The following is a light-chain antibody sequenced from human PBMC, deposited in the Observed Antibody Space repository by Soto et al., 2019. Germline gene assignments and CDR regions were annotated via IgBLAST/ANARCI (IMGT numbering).Light chain of an antibody. CDR1: QGISSY. CDR2: AAS. CDR3: QQLNSYPRT. V-gene: IGKV1-9*01. Sequence: IQLTQSPSSLSASVGDRVTITCRASQGISSYLAWYQQKPGKAPKLLIYAASTLQSVVPSRFSGSGSGTDFTLTISSLQPEDFATYYCQQLNSYPRTFGQGTKVEI. J-gene: IGKJ1*01.